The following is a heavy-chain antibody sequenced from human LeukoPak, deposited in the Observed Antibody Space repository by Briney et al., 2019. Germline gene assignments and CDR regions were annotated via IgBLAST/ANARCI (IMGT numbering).Heavy chain of an antibody. CDR2: IYYSGST. D-gene: IGHD3-10*01. J-gene: IGHJ5*02. Sequence: SETLSLTCTVSGGSISSYYWSWIRQPPGKGLEWIGYIYYSGSTNYNPSLKSRVTISVDTSKNQFSLKLSSVTAADTAVYYCARGYGSGSYYYWIDPWGQGTLVTVSS. V-gene: IGHV4-59*01. CDR1: GGSISSYY. CDR3: ARGYGSGSYYYWIDP.